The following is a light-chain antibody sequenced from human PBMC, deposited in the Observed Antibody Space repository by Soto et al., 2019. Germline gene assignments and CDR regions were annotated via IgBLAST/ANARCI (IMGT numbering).Light chain of an antibody. J-gene: IGKJ5*01. CDR1: QSVSSN. CDR2: GAS. CDR3: QQYDVSPIT. V-gene: IGKV3-20*01. Sequence: EIVLTQSTGTLYLSPGERAALSCRSSQSVSSNLAWYQQKPGQAPRLLIYGASTRATGIPARFSGSGSGTDFTLTITRLEPEDSAVYFCQQYDVSPITFGVGTRLEIK.